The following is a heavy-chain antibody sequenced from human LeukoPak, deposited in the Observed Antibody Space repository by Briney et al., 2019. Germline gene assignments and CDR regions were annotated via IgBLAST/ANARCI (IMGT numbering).Heavy chain of an antibody. CDR1: GFTFTNYW. CDR3: ARSQSGVFDV. D-gene: IGHD2-15*01. CDR2: MNSDGTSI. Sequence: GGSLRLSCVVSGFTFTNYWMQWVRQVPGKGLVWIARMNSDGTSIIHADSVKGRFTISRDNAENTLYLQMNSLRPEDTALYYCARSQSGVFDVWGQGTMVIVSS. J-gene: IGHJ3*01. V-gene: IGHV3-74*01.